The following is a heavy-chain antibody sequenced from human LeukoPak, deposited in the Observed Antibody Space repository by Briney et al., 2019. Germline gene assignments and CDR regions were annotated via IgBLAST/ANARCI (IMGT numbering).Heavy chain of an antibody. CDR3: ARGRMLLLWFGEPGGFDY. D-gene: IGHD3-10*01. Sequence: ASVKVSCKASGYTFTSYGISWVRQAPGQGLEWMGIINPSGGSTSYAQKFQGRVTMTRDTSTSTVYMELSSLRSEDTAVYYCARGRMLLLWFGEPGGFDYWGQGTLVTVSS. CDR2: INPSGGST. CDR1: GYTFTSYG. J-gene: IGHJ4*02. V-gene: IGHV1-46*01.